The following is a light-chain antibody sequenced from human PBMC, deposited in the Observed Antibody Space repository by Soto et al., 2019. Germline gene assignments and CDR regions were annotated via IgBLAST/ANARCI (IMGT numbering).Light chain of an antibody. CDR1: SSNIGNNY. CDR3: GTWDSSLSAAGVV. J-gene: IGLJ2*01. V-gene: IGLV1-51*02. CDR2: ENN. Sequence: QSVLTQPPSVSAAPGQKVTISCSGSSSNIGNNYVSWYQQLPGTAPKLLIYENNKRPSGIPDRFSGSKSGTSATLGITGLQTGDEADYYCGTWDSSLSAAGVVFGGGT.